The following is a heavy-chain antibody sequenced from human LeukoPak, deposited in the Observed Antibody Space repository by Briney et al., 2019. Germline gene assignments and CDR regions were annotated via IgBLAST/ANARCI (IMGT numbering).Heavy chain of an antibody. V-gene: IGHV3-15*01. CDR1: GFTFSNAW. CDR2: IKSKTDGGTT. J-gene: IGHJ6*04. Sequence: GGSLRLSCAASGFTFSNAWRSWVRQAPGKGLEWVGGIKSKTDGGTTDYAAPVKGRFTISRDDSKNTLYLQMNSLKTEDTAVYYCTSQALSYYYYGMDVWGKGTTVTVSS. CDR3: TSQALSYYYYGMDV.